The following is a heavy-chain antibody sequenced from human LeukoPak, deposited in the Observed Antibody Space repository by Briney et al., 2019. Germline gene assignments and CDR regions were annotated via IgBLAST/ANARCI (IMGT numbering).Heavy chain of an antibody. J-gene: IGHJ4*02. D-gene: IGHD2-8*01. CDR2: IIPIFGTA. Sequence: SVKVSCKASGGTFSSYAISWVRQAPGQGLEWMGRIIPIFGTANYAQKFQGRVTITTDESTSTAYMELSSLRSEDTAVYYCASDSSIVLMVYAPLDYWGQGILVTVSS. CDR1: GGTFSSYA. CDR3: ASDSSIVLMVYAPLDY. V-gene: IGHV1-69*05.